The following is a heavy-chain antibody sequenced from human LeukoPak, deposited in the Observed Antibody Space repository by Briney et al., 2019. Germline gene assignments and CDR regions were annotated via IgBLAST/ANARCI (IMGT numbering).Heavy chain of an antibody. Sequence: GGSLRLSCAASGFTFSPHYMDWVRHSPGQGPEWVGLIRNKADGYTTIYAASGKGRFTISRDDSKNSIYLQMDSLKTEDTAMYYCGDLGSAGTDHWGQGTLVTVSS. J-gene: IGHJ4*02. CDR2: IRNKADGYTT. D-gene: IGHD3-10*01. CDR3: GDLGSAGTDH. CDR1: GFTFSPHY. V-gene: IGHV3-72*01.